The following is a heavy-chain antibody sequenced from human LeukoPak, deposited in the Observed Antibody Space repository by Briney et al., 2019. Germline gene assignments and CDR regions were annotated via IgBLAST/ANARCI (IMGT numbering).Heavy chain of an antibody. Sequence: GGSLRLSCAASGFTFSSYSMNWVRQAPGKGLEWVSSISSSSSYIYYADSVKGRFTISRDNAKNSLYLQMNSLRAEDAAVYYCARDPPIAVAGVYFDYWGQGTLVTVSS. J-gene: IGHJ4*02. CDR1: GFTFSSYS. CDR2: ISSSSSYI. D-gene: IGHD6-19*01. CDR3: ARDPPIAVAGVYFDY. V-gene: IGHV3-21*01.